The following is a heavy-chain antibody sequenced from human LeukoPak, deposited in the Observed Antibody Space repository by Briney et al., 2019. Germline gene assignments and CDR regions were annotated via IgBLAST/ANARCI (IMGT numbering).Heavy chain of an antibody. Sequence: GESLRISCKGSGYSFTSYWISWVRQMPGKGLEWMGRIDPSDSYTNYSPSFQGHVTISADKSISTAYLQWSSLKASDTAMYYCARLMGYYGSGSSPYGMDVWGKGTTVTVS. CDR1: GYSFTSYW. D-gene: IGHD3-10*01. V-gene: IGHV5-10-1*01. CDR3: ARLMGYYGSGSSPYGMDV. CDR2: IDPSDSYT. J-gene: IGHJ6*04.